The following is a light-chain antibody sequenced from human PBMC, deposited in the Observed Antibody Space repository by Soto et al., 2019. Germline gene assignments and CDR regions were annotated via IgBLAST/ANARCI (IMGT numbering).Light chain of an antibody. J-gene: IGKJ2*01. CDR3: QQYNNWPPYT. CDR2: GAS. CDR1: QSVSSN. V-gene: IGKV3-15*01. Sequence: EIVMTQSPATLSVSPGERATLSCRASQSVSSNLAWYQQQPGQAPRLLIYGASTRATGIPARFSGSGSGTEFTLTISSLQSEDFAVYYCQQYNNWPPYTFGQGTQLEIK.